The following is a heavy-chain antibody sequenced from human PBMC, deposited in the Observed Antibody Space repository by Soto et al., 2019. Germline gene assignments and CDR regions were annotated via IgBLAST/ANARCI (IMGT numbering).Heavy chain of an antibody. Sequence: QVQLVESGGGVVQPGRSLRLSCAASGFTFSSYGMHWVRQAPGKGLEWVTVISYDGSNKYYADSVKGRFTISRDNSKNTLYLQMNSLRAEDTAVYYCAKDGFKLLYFDWLQPYYYYMDVWGKGTTVTVSS. CDR2: ISYDGSNK. V-gene: IGHV3-30*18. CDR3: AKDGFKLLYFDWLQPYYYYMDV. CDR1: GFTFSSYG. J-gene: IGHJ6*03. D-gene: IGHD3-9*01.